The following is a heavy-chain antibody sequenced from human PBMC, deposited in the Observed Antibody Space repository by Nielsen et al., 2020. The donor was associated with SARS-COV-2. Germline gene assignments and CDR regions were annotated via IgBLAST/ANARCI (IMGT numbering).Heavy chain of an antibody. D-gene: IGHD6-6*01. Sequence: GGSLRLSCAASGFIFDEYGLSWVRQVPGKALEWVAGINWRGGIGYGDSVKGRFTLSRDNSKNTLSLQMNSLRAEDTGVYYCAKAGVAARFLDYWGQGTLVTVSS. J-gene: IGHJ4*02. CDR2: INWRGGI. V-gene: IGHV3-20*04. CDR3: AKAGVAARFLDY. CDR1: GFIFDEYG.